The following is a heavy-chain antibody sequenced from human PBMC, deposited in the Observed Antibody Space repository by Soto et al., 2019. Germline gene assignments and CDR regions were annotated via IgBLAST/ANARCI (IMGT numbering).Heavy chain of an antibody. Sequence: EVQLVESGGGLVKPGGSLRLSCAASGFTFSSYSMNWVRQAPGKGLEWVSSISSSSSYIYYADSVKGRFTISRDNAKNSLYLQMNNLRAEDTAVYYCAFLPYYDSMTGYYTPLIDYGMDVWGQGTTVTVSS. D-gene: IGHD3-9*01. CDR2: ISSSSSYI. CDR3: AFLPYYDSMTGYYTPLIDYGMDV. V-gene: IGHV3-21*01. J-gene: IGHJ6*02. CDR1: GFTFSSYS.